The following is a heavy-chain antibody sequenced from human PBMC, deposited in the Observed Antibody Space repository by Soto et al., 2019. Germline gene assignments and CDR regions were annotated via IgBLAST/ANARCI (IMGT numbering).Heavy chain of an antibody. J-gene: IGHJ5*02. CDR3: ARSIRGHYYQPLQKNWFDP. CDR2: IYHSGST. D-gene: IGHD2-2*01. V-gene: IGHV4-4*02. CDR1: GGSISSSNW. Sequence: SETLSLTCAVSGGSISSSNWWSWVRQPPGKGLEWIGEIYHSGSTNYNPSLKSRVTISVDKSKNQFSLKLSSVTAADTAVYYCARSIRGHYYQPLQKNWFDPWGQGTLVTVSS.